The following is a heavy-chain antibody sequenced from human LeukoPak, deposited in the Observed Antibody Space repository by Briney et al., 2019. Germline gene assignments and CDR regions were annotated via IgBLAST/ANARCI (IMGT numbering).Heavy chain of an antibody. V-gene: IGHV3-30*18. D-gene: IGHD6-13*01. CDR1: GFTFSSYG. CDR2: ISYDVSNK. Sequence: GGSLRLSCAASGFTFSSYGMHWVRQAPGKGLEWVAGISYDVSNKYYADSLRGRFTISRDSSKNTLYLQMDSLRAEDTAGYYFAKDWSPLGSSWQMVFHYWAQGPLVPVSS. J-gene: IGHJ4*02. CDR3: AKDWSPLGSSWQMVFHY.